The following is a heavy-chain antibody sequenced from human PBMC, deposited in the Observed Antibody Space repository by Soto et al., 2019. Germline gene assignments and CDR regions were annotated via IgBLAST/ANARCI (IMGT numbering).Heavy chain of an antibody. V-gene: IGHV1-69*13. D-gene: IGHD6-19*01. Sequence: ASVKVSCKASGGTFSSYAISWVRQAPGQGLEWMGGIIPIFGTANYAQKFQGRVTITADESTSTAYMELSSLRSEDTAVYYCAGGGSVAGTVIGYYFDYWGQGTLVTVSS. CDR3: AGGGSVAGTVIGYYFDY. CDR1: GGTFSSYA. CDR2: IIPIFGTA. J-gene: IGHJ4*02.